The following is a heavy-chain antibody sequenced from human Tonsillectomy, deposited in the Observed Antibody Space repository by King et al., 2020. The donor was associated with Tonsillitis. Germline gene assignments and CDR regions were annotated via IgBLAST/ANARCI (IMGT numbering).Heavy chain of an antibody. D-gene: IGHD6-13*01. CDR3: ARGQVRAAADY. Sequence: VQLVESGGGLVQPGGSLSLSCAASGFTFISYEMNWVRQAPGKGLEWVAYISISAITIYYSDSLKGRFTISRDNAKNSLYLQMSSLRAEDTAVYYCARGQVRAAADYWGQGTLVTVSS. J-gene: IGHJ4*02. CDR1: GFTFISYE. CDR2: ISISAITI. V-gene: IGHV3-48*03.